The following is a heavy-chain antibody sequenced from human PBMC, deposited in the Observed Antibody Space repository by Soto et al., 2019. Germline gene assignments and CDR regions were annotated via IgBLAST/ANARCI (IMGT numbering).Heavy chain of an antibody. V-gene: IGHV1-2*04. Sequence: ASVKVSCKASGYTFTGYYMHWVRQAPGQGLEWMGWINPNSGGTNYAQKFQGWVTMTRDTSISTAYMELSRLRSDDTAVYYCARGKIVVVPAASPWFDSWGQGTLVTVSS. D-gene: IGHD2-2*01. CDR2: INPNSGGT. J-gene: IGHJ5*01. CDR1: GYTFTGYY. CDR3: ARGKIVVVPAASPWFDS.